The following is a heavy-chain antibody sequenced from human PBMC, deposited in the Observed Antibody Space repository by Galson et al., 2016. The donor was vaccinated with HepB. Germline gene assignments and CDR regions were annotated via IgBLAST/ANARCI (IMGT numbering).Heavy chain of an antibody. Sequence: SLRLSCAASGFIFSVCEMNWVRQAPGKGLEWVSYISSSGSPIYYADSVKGRFIVSRDNAKNSLYLQMSSLRAEDTAICYCVRAVYDILTGYSLDYWGQGTLVTVSS. D-gene: IGHD3-9*01. CDR2: ISSSGSPI. CDR1: GFIFSVCE. V-gene: IGHV3-48*03. CDR3: VRAVYDILTGYSLDY. J-gene: IGHJ4*02.